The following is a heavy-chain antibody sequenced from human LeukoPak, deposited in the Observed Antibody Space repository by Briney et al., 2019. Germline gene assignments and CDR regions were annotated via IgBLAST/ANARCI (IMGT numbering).Heavy chain of an antibody. V-gene: IGHV1-18*01. Sequence: ASVKVSCKASGYTFTSYDISWVRQAPGQGLEWMGWISAYNDNTNYAQKLQGRVTMTTDTSTSTAYMELSSLRSEDTAVYYCARVSVVPAAIHYYYYMDVWGKGTTVTVSS. J-gene: IGHJ6*03. CDR3: ARVSVVPAAIHYYYYMDV. CDR1: GYTFTSYD. D-gene: IGHD2-2*02. CDR2: ISAYNDNT.